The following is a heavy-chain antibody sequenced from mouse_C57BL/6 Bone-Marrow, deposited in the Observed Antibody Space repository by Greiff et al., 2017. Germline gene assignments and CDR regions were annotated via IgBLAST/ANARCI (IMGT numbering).Heavy chain of an antibody. V-gene: IGHV2-9-1*01. CDR2: IWTGGGT. CDR1: GFSLTSYA. D-gene: IGHD1-1*01. CDR3: ASYGSSYPHWYFDV. J-gene: IGHJ1*03. Sequence: QVQLQQSGPGLVAPSQSLSITCTVSGFSLTSYAISWVRQPPGKGLEWLGVIWTGGGTNYNSALKSRLSISKDNSKSQVFLKMNSLQTDDTARYXCASYGSSYPHWYFDVWGTGTTVTVSA.